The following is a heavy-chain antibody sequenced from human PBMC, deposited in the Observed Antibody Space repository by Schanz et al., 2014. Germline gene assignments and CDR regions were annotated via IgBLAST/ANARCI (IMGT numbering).Heavy chain of an antibody. CDR2: TSNDGSFT. J-gene: IGHJ4*02. CDR3: VRDTDYHFDY. D-gene: IGHD4-17*01. V-gene: IGHV3-74*01. Sequence: EVQLVESGGGLVQPGGSLRLSCAASGFTFSDSWMHWVRQAPGKGLVWVSRTSNDGSFTTFADSVKGRFTISRDNAKNTLYLQMNSLXXEDTAVYYCVRDTDYHFDYWGQGTLVTVSS. CDR1: GFTFSDSW.